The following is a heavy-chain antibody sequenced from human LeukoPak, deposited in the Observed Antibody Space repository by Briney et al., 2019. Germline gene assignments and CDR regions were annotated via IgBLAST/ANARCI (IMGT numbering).Heavy chain of an antibody. Sequence: PGGSLRLSCAASGFTFDDYAMHWVRQAPGKGLEWVSGISWNSGSIGYADSVKGRFTISRDNAKNSLYLQMNSLRAEDTALYYCAKGPHFGDYGSPFGYWGQGTLVTVSS. CDR3: AKGPHFGDYGSPFGY. J-gene: IGHJ4*02. CDR1: GFTFDDYA. V-gene: IGHV3-9*01. D-gene: IGHD4-17*01. CDR2: ISWNSGSI.